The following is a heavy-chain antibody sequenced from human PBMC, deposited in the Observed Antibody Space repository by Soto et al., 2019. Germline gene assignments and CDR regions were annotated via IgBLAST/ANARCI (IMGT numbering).Heavy chain of an antibody. J-gene: IGHJ4*02. CDR1: GFTFSNYN. CDR3: ASRYHYDSSGYYYPYYY. CDR2: ISSSSSTI. Sequence: GGSLRLSCAASGFTFSNYNMNWVRQAPGKGLEWVSSISSSSSTIYYADSVKGRFTISRDNAKNSLYLQMNSLRDEDTAVYYCASRYHYDSSGYYYPYYYWGQGTLVTVSS. V-gene: IGHV3-48*02. D-gene: IGHD3-22*01.